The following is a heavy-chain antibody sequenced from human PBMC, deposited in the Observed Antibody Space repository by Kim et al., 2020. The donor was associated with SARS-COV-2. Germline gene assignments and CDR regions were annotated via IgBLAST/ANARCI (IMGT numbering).Heavy chain of an antibody. V-gene: IGHV4-4*02. CDR2: IYHSGST. Sequence: SETLSLTCAVSGGSISSSNWWSWVRQPPGKGLEWIGEIYHSGSTNYNPSLKSRVTISVDKSKNQFSLKLSSVTAADTAVYYCARRPLGYGSGSYSDYYYYGMDVWGQGTTVTVSS. CDR1: GGSISSSNW. CDR3: ARRPLGYGSGSYSDYYYYGMDV. D-gene: IGHD3-10*01. J-gene: IGHJ6*02.